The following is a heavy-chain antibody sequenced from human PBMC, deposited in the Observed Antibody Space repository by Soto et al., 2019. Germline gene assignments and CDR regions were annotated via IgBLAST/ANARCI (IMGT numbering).Heavy chain of an antibody. CDR3: AKDAVYNDGLWLMDH. D-gene: IGHD2-21*01. CDR1: GFTLSTYA. V-gene: IGHV3-23*01. CDR2: IVGSGDEI. J-gene: IGHJ4*02. Sequence: EVQLLESGGGLVQPGGSLRLSCAASGFTLSTYAMTWVRQAPGKGLERVSGIVGSGDEIHYADSVKGRFTISKDISKNTLYLQVNSLRADDTAVYYCAKDAVYNDGLWLMDHWGQGTLVTVSS.